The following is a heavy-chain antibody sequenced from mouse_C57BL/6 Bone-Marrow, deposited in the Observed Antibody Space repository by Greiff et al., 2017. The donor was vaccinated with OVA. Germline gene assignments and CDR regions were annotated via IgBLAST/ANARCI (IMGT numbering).Heavy chain of an antibody. CDR3: TTWAAFAY. CDR2: IDPENGDT. V-gene: IGHV14-4*01. Sequence: EVQLQQSGAELVRPGASVKLSCTASGFNIKDDYMHWVKQRPEQGLEWIGWIDPENGDTEYAPKFQGKATITADTSSNTAYLQLSSLTSEDTAVYYCTTWAAFAYWGQGTLVTVSA. J-gene: IGHJ3*01. CDR1: GFNIKDDY.